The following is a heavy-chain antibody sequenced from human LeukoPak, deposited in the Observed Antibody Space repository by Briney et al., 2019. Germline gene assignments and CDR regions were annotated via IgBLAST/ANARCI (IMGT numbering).Heavy chain of an antibody. Sequence: GGSLRLSCAASGFTFSSYAMNWVRQAPGKGLEWVSVISGSGGTYYADSVKGRFTISRDNSKNTLYLQMNNLRAEDTAIYYCAKKGLASAGRPPYFDYWGQGALVTVPS. CDR2: ISGSGGT. CDR3: AKKGLASAGRPPYFDY. V-gene: IGHV3-23*01. J-gene: IGHJ4*02. CDR1: GFTFSSYA. D-gene: IGHD6-13*01.